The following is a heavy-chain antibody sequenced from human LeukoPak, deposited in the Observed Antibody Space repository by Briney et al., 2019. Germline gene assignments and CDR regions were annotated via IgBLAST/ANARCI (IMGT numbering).Heavy chain of an antibody. Sequence: GGSLRLSCAASGFTFSPYGMHWVRQAPGKGLEWVANIKQDGSEKYFVDSVKGRFTISRDNAKNSLYLQMKSLRAEDTAVYYCARGEYYYEGGYWGQGTLVTVSS. CDR2: IKQDGSEK. CDR1: GFTFSPYG. J-gene: IGHJ4*02. V-gene: IGHV3-7*04. CDR3: ARGEYYYEGGY. D-gene: IGHD3-22*01.